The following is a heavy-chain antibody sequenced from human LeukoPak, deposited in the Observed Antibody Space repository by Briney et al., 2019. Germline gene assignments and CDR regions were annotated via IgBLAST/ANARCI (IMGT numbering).Heavy chain of an antibody. V-gene: IGHV1-46*01. CDR1: GYTFTSYY. D-gene: IGHD1-14*01. J-gene: IGHJ6*02. CDR2: INPSGGST. Sequence: VASVKVSCKASGYTFTSYYMHWVRQAPGQGLEWMGIINPSGGSTCYAQKFQGRVTMTRDTSTSTVYMELSSLRSEDTAVYYCAREYESGRNYYYYYGMDVWGQGTTVTVSS. CDR3: AREYESGRNYYYYYGMDV.